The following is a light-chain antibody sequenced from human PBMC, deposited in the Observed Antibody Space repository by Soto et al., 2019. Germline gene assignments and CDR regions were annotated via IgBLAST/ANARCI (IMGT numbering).Light chain of an antibody. CDR1: SSDIGFYNY. CDR2: EVN. Sequence: QTVLTQPPSASGSPGQSVTISCTGTSSDIGFYNYVSWYQQHPGKAPNLMIHEVNTRRSGDPTPLSRSTTGTAASMTVSGLQGEDEADYYCSSYAGSYNVVFGGGPQLTVL. CDR3: SSYAGSYNVV. V-gene: IGLV2-8*01. J-gene: IGLJ2*01.